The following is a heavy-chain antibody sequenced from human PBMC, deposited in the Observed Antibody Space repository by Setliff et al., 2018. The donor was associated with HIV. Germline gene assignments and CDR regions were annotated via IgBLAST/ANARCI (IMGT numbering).Heavy chain of an antibody. CDR1: GYSIRSGYY. Sequence: PSETLSLTCAVSGYSIRSGYYWGWIRQSPGKGLEWIGHIYTSGSTNYNPSLKSRVTISQDTSKNQFSLKLSSVTAADTAVYYCARATTGYSSSWYDYWGQGTLVTVSS. CDR2: IYTSGST. D-gene: IGHD6-13*01. CDR3: ARATTGYSSSWYDY. V-gene: IGHV4-38-2*01. J-gene: IGHJ4*02.